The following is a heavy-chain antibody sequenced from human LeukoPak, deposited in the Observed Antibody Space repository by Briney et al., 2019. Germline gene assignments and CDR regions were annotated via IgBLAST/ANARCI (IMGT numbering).Heavy chain of an antibody. D-gene: IGHD6-6*01. Sequence: GSLRLSCAASGFTVSSNYMSWVRQAPGKGLEWIGEINHSGSTNYNPSLKSRVTISVDTSKNQFSLKLSSVTAADTAVYYCARGSDSSSSIYFDYWGQGTLVTVSS. V-gene: IGHV4-34*01. CDR2: INHSGST. CDR3: ARGSDSSSSIYFDY. J-gene: IGHJ4*02. CDR1: GFTVSSNY.